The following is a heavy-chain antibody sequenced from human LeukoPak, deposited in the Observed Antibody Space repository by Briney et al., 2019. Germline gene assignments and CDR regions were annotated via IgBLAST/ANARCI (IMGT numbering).Heavy chain of an antibody. V-gene: IGHV3-30*02. CDR3: ATPPSGITIFGVVTHY. D-gene: IGHD3-3*01. CDR1: GFTFSSYG. Sequence: GGSLRLSCAASGFTFSSYGMHWVRQAPGKGLEWVAFIRYDGSNKYYADSVKGRFTISRDNSKNTLYLQMNSLRAEDTAVYYCATPPSGITIFGVVTHYWGQGTLVTVSS. J-gene: IGHJ4*02. CDR2: IRYDGSNK.